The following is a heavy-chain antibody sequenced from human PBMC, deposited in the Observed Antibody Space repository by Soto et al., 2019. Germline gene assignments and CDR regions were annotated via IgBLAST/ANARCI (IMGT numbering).Heavy chain of an antibody. CDR1: GFSLSTNGVG. CDR3: AHRGPKGAGAFEI. CDR2: IYWDNDQ. V-gene: IGHV2-5*02. J-gene: IGHJ3*02. Sequence: QITLKESGPTLVKPTETLTLTCTVSGFSLSTNGVGVGWIRQPPGKALEWLALIYWDNDQYYSPSLKSRLSIRNDDSRNQVVLTVTNVDPMDTATYDCAHRGPKGAGAFEIWGQGTMVTVSS.